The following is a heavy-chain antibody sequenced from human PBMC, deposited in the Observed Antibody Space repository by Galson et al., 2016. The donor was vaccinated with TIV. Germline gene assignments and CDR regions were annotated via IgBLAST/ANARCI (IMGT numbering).Heavy chain of an antibody. CDR3: ARRTDGHLYDHYGMVV. CDR1: GGIFSSYA. J-gene: IGHJ6*02. D-gene: IGHD5-24*01. V-gene: IGHV1-69*13. Sequence: AVKVSCKASGGIFSSYAISWVRQAPGQGLEWMGRIISIFRTANYAEKFQGRVTITANESTNPVHMELHSLTLEDTAVYYCARRTDGHLYDHYGMVVWGHGSTVTVSS. CDR2: IISIFRTA.